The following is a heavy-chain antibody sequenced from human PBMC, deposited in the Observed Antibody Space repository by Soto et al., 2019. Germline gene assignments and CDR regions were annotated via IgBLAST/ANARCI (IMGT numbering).Heavy chain of an antibody. CDR1: GFTFSAYA. J-gene: IGHJ3*01. V-gene: IGHV3-30*03. CDR3: ATDFDLSSKWIVGY. Sequence: XGSLGLSFRASGFTFSAYAMHWTRQAPGKGLEWVAVVSFDGRIESYADSVKGRFAISRDNSNDILYLQMTSLRAEDTAVYFCATDFDLSSKWIVGYRGQGIMVTVS. D-gene: IGHD5-18*01. CDR2: VSFDGRIE.